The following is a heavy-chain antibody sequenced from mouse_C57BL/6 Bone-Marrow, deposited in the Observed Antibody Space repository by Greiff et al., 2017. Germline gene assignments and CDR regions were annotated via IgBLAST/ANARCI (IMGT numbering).Heavy chain of an antibody. CDR1: GYTFTNYW. J-gene: IGHJ4*01. Sequence: QVQLKESGAELVRPGTSVKMSCKASGYTFTNYWIGWAKQRPGHGLEWIGDIYPGGGYTNYNEKFKGKATRTADKSSSTAYMQFSRLTSEDSAIYYCARGRGDAMDYWGQGTSVTVSS. CDR2: IYPGGGYT. CDR3: ARGRGDAMDY. V-gene: IGHV1-63*01.